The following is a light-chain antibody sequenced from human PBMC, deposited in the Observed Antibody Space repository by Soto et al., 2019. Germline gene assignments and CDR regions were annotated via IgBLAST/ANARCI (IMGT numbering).Light chain of an antibody. J-gene: IGLJ7*01. CDR2: EDN. CDR3: QSYDSSNHAV. V-gene: IGLV6-57*03. Sequence: NFMLTQPHSVSESPGKTVTISCTRSSGSIASNYVQWYQQRPGSAPTTVIYEDNQRPSGVPDRFSGSIDSSSNSASLTISGPKTEDEADYYCQSYDSSNHAVFGGGTQLTVL. CDR1: SGSIASNY.